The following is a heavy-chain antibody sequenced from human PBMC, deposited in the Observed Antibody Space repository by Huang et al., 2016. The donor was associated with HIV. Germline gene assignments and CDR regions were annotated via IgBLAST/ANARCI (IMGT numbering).Heavy chain of an antibody. CDR1: GGSLISSGYS. Sequence: QLQLQESGSRLVRPSETLSLTCAVSGGSLISSGYSWSWIRQPTGKGLECIGYIYHSGTDSYNPPLKSRVTMSVDTSKDRFSLKLTSVTAADTAVYYCARDLYSSGWHAFDTWGQGTMVTVSS. D-gene: IGHD6-19*01. V-gene: IGHV4-30-2*01. J-gene: IGHJ3*02. CDR3: ARDLYSSGWHAFDT. CDR2: IYHSGTD.